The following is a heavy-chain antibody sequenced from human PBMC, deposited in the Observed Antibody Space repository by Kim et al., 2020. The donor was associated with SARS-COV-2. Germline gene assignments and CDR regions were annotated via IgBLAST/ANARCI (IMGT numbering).Heavy chain of an antibody. V-gene: IGHV1-46*01. CDR2: INPSGGST. Sequence: ASVKVSCKASGYTFTSYYMHWVRQAPGQGLEWMGIINPSGGSTSYAQKFQGRVTMTRDTTTSTVYMELSSLRSEDTAVYYCARSGAGYQLLTSYNWFDPWGQGTLVTGAS. CDR1: GYTFTSYY. D-gene: IGHD2-2*01. CDR3: ARSGAGYQLLTSYNWFDP. J-gene: IGHJ5*02.